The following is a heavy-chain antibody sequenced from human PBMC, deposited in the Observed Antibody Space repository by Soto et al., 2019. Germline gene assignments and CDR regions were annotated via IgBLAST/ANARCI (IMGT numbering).Heavy chain of an antibody. D-gene: IGHD7-27*01. Sequence: QVQLVESGGDVVQPGRSLRLSCAASGFTFSSHAMHWVRQAPGKGLEWVALISYDGSNKFYADSVRGRFTISRDNSKNSLYRQMNSLKAEDTAVYYCVRVHLGSALTFDSWGQGTLLTVSS. CDR3: VRVHLGSALTFDS. J-gene: IGHJ4*02. CDR2: ISYDGSNK. V-gene: IGHV3-30-3*01. CDR1: GFTFSSHA.